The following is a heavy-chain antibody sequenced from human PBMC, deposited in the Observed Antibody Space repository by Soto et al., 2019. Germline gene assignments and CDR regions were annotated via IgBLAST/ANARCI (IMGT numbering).Heavy chain of an antibody. Sequence: PGGSLRLSCAASGFTLSSYWMSWVRQAPGKGLEWVANIKQDGSEKYYVDSVKGRFTISRDNAKNSLYLQMNSLRAEDTAVYYCARGSRRHCSGGSCHFDYWGQGTLVTVSS. V-gene: IGHV3-7*03. CDR2: IKQDGSEK. D-gene: IGHD2-15*01. J-gene: IGHJ4*02. CDR3: ARGSRRHCSGGSCHFDY. CDR1: GFTLSSYW.